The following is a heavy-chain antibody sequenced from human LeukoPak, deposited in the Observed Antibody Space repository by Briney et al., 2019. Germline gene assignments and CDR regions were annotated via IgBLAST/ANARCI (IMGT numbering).Heavy chain of an antibody. Sequence: ASVKVSCKASGGTFSSYAISWVRQAPGQGLEWMGGIIPIFGTANYAQKFQGRVTITTDESTSTAYMELSSLRSEDTAVYYCARDLKVIGWFDPWGQGTLVTVSS. CDR2: IIPIFGTA. D-gene: IGHD3-16*02. CDR3: ARDLKVIGWFDP. J-gene: IGHJ5*02. CDR1: GGTFSSYA. V-gene: IGHV1-69*05.